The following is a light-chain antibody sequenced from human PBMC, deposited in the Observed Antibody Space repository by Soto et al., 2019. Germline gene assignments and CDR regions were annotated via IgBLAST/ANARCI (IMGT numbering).Light chain of an antibody. Sequence: EIVLTQSPATLSLSPVERATLSCMASQSVSSFLAWYQQKPGQAPRLLIYDASNKATGIPARFSGSGSGTDFTLTINSLEPEDFAVYYCQQRSNWPLTFGGGTKVDIK. V-gene: IGKV3-11*01. CDR2: DAS. CDR3: QQRSNWPLT. J-gene: IGKJ4*01. CDR1: QSVSSF.